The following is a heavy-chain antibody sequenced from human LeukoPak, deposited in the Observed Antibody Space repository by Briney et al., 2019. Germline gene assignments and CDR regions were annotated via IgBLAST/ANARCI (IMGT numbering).Heavy chain of an antibody. CDR2: ISYDGSNK. CDR3: AKGCFGYSGYCTNGAAELDY. D-gene: IGHD2-8*01. V-gene: IGHV3-30*18. CDR1: GFTFSSYG. J-gene: IGHJ4*02. Sequence: PGRSLRLSCAASGFTFSSYGMHWVRQAPGKGLEWVAVISYDGSNKYYADSVKGRFTISRDNSKNTLYLQMNSLRAEDTAVYYCAKGCFGYSGYCTNGAAELDYWGQGTLVTVSS.